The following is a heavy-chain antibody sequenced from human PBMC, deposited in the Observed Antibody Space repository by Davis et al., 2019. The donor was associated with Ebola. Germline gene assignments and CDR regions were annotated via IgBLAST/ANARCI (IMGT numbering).Heavy chain of an antibody. CDR2: IYYSGST. CDR1: GGSISSSSYY. V-gene: IGHV4-39*07. CDR3: ATAHTTVTTCWFDP. Sequence: SETLSLTCTVSGGSISSSSYYWGWIRQPPGNGLEWTGRIYYSGSTYYNPSLKSRVTISVDTSKNQFSLKLSSVTAADTAVYYFATAHTTVTTCWFDPWGQGTLVTVSS. D-gene: IGHD4-17*01. J-gene: IGHJ5*02.